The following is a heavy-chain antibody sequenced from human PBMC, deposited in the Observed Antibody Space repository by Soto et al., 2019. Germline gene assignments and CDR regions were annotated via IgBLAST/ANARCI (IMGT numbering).Heavy chain of an antibody. CDR1: GYTFTEND. CDR3: VRAPDPIAAADIYYYYGMDV. D-gene: IGHD6-13*01. J-gene: IGHJ6*02. V-gene: IGHV1-8*01. CDR2: MNPNSGNT. Sequence: ASVKVSCKASGYTFTENDINWVRQATGQGLEWMGWMNPNSGNTGYAQKFQGRVTMTRDNSITTAYMELSSLRSEDTAVYFCVRAPDPIAAADIYYYYGMDVWGQGTTVTVSS.